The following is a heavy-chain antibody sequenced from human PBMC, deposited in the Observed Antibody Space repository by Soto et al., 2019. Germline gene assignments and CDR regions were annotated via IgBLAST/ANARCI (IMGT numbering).Heavy chain of an antibody. D-gene: IGHD4-17*01. Sequence: GGSLRLSCAASGFTFDDYSMHWVRQAPGKGLEWVSLISWDGRSTYYADSVEGRFTISRDNSKNSLYLQMYSLTTEDTAFYYCGKDGAVSDYTYLDYWGQGALVTVSS. V-gene: IGHV3-43*01. CDR2: ISWDGRST. CDR1: GFTFDDYS. CDR3: GKDGAVSDYTYLDY. J-gene: IGHJ4*02.